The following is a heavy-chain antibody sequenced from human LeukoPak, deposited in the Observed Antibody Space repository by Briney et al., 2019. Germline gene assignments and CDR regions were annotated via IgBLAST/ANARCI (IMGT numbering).Heavy chain of an antibody. CDR1: GGTFSSYA. D-gene: IGHD6-19*01. Sequence: ASVKVSCKASGGTFSSYAISWVRQAPGQGLEWMGGIIPIFDTPNYAQKFQGRVAITADDSTSTAYMELSSLRSDDTAVYYCARAIRRAGTWGLDYWGQGTLVTVSS. CDR3: ARAIRRAGTWGLDY. CDR2: IIPIFDTP. J-gene: IGHJ4*02. V-gene: IGHV1-69*13.